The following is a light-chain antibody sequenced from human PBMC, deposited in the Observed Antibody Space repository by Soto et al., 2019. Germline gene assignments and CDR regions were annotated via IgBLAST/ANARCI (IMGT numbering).Light chain of an antibody. J-gene: IGKJ1*01. CDR2: DAS. V-gene: IGKV3-20*01. Sequence: DIVLTQSPGTLSLSPGERATLSCGASQSINSRSLAWYQQKPGQAPRLLIYDASSRATGIPDRFSASGSGTDFTLTISNLQPEDFATYYCQQYNGYSTWTFGQGTKVDIK. CDR1: QSINSRS. CDR3: QQYNGYSTWT.